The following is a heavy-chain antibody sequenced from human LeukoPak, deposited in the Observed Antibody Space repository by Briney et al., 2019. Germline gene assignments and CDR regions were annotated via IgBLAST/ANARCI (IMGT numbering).Heavy chain of an antibody. D-gene: IGHD2-15*01. Sequence: SETLSLTCTVSGGSISSSSYYWGWIRQPTGKGLEWIGSIYYSGSTYYNPSLKSRVTISVDTSKNQFSLKLSSVTAADTAVYYCARLYCSGGSCYPSCFDYWGQGTLVTVSS. V-gene: IGHV4-39*01. J-gene: IGHJ4*02. CDR3: ARLYCSGGSCYPSCFDY. CDR2: IYYSGST. CDR1: GGSISSSSYY.